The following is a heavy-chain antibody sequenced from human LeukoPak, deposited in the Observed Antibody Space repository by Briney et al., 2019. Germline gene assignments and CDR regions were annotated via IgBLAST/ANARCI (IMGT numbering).Heavy chain of an antibody. V-gene: IGHV4-39*07. CDR1: GGSISSSSYY. J-gene: IGHJ4*02. Sequence: SETLSLTCTVSGGSISSSSYYWGWIRQPPGKGLEWIGSIYYSGSTYYNPSLKSRVTISVDTSKNQFSLKLSSVTAADTAVYYCARQVSYYYDSSGPIWGQGALVTVSS. CDR3: ARQVSYYYDSSGPI. D-gene: IGHD3-22*01. CDR2: IYYSGST.